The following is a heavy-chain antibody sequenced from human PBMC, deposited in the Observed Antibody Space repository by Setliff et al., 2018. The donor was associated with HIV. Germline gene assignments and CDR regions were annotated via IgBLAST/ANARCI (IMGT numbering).Heavy chain of an antibody. CDR1: GFSFSDYY. D-gene: IGHD6-13*01. J-gene: IGHJ4*02. V-gene: IGHV3-66*02. Sequence: PGGSLRLSCAASGFSFSDYYMTWVRQAPGRGLEWVSGVHREGDTHYADSVRGRFTVSRDSSKNTVYLQMTSLRPEDTAVYYCAGRRADAASFDYWGQGTLVTVSS. CDR2: VHREGDT. CDR3: AGRRADAASFDY.